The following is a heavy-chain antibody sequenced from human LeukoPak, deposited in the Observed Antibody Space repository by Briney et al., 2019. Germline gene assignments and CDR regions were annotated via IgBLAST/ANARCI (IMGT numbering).Heavy chain of an antibody. Sequence: GGSLRLSCAASGFTFSSYGMSWVRQAPGKGLEWVSAISGSGGSTYYADSVKGRFTISRDNSKNTVYLQMNSLRTEDTAVYYCAREAVTMVRGVITLYYYYMDVWGKGTTVTVSS. D-gene: IGHD3-10*01. CDR3: AREAVTMVRGVITLYYYYMDV. CDR1: GFTFSSYG. V-gene: IGHV3-23*01. CDR2: ISGSGGST. J-gene: IGHJ6*03.